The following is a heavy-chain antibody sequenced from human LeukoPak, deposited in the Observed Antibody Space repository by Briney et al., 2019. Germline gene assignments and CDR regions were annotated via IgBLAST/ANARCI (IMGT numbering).Heavy chain of an antibody. D-gene: IGHD2-15*01. V-gene: IGHV3-53*01. Sequence: GGSLRLSCAASGFTFSSNYMSWVRQAPGKGLEWVSVIYSGGSTYYADSVKGRFTISRDNSKNTLYLQMNSLRAEDTAVYYCAKANSPRYCSGGSCYYHYGMDVWGQGTTVTVSS. J-gene: IGHJ6*02. CDR1: GFTFSSNY. CDR3: AKANSPRYCSGGSCYYHYGMDV. CDR2: IYSGGST.